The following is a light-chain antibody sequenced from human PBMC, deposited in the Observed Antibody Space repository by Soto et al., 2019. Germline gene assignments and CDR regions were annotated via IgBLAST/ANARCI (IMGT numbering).Light chain of an antibody. CDR2: DNS. V-gene: IGLV1-40*01. J-gene: IGLJ2*01. CDR1: SSNIGAGYD. Sequence: QSVLTQPPSVSGAPGQRVTISCTGSSSNIGAGYDVHWYQQLPGTAPKLLIYDNSNRPSGVPDRLSGSKSGTSASLTISGLQAEDEADYYCCSYAGSSTFVFGGGTKLTVL. CDR3: CSYAGSSTFV.